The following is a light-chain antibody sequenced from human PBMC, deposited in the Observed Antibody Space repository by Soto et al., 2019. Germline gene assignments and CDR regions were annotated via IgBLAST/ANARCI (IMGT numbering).Light chain of an antibody. CDR2: SAS. J-gene: IGKJ2*01. V-gene: IGKV3-11*02. Sequence: VLTQSPATLSLSPGETATLSCRASQDVDRYLAWFQQRPGQAPRLLIYSASSRAAGIPVRFSGSGSGRDFTLTISNLEPKDFAVYYCQQCSDWPPFTFGQGTKLEI. CDR3: QQCSDWPPFT. CDR1: QDVDRY.